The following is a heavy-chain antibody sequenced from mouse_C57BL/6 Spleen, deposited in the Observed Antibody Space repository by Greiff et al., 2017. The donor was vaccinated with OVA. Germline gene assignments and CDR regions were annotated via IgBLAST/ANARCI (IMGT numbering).Heavy chain of an antibody. V-gene: IGHV5-6*01. D-gene: IGHD2-2*01. CDR1: GFTFSSYG. Sequence: EVQLMESGGDLVKPGGSLKLSCAASGFTFSSYGMSWVRQTPDKRLEWVATISSGGSYTYYPDSVKGRFTISRDNAKNTLYLQMSSLKSEDTAMYYCARRGMVTTYFDVWGTGTTVTVSS. CDR2: ISSGGSYT. CDR3: ARRGMVTTYFDV. J-gene: IGHJ1*03.